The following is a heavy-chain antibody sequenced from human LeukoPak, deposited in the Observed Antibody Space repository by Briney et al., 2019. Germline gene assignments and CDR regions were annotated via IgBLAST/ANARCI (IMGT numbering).Heavy chain of an antibody. V-gene: IGHV1-2*02. CDR3: ARGPTSFGVVSADYYDYYMDV. D-gene: IGHD3-3*01. CDR1: GYTFTGYY. CDR2: FTPNSEGT. Sequence: ASVKVSCKASGYTFTGYYMHWVRQAPGQGLEGWGWFTPNSEGTNYAQKYQGRVTMTRHTSISTAYMELSRLRSNDTAVYYCARGPTSFGVVSADYYDYYMDVWGKGTTVTVSS. J-gene: IGHJ6*03.